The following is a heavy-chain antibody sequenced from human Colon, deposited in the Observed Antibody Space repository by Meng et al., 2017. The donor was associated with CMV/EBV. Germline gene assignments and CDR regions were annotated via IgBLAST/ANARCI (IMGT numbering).Heavy chain of an antibody. J-gene: IGHJ4*02. CDR2: ISGSGDIP. D-gene: IGHD2-8*01. Sequence: GESLKISCAASGFTFSSYAMTWVRQAPGKGLEWVSLISGSGDIPYYADSVKGRFTISRDNSKNTLYLQMNSLRPDDTAVYYCAKGHTYCSTGNCYPDYWGQGTLVTVSS. V-gene: IGHV3-23*01. CDR3: AKGHTYCSTGNCYPDY. CDR1: GFTFSSYA.